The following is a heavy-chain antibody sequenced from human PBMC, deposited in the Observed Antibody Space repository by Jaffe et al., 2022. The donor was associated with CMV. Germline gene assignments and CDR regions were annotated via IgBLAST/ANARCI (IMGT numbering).Heavy chain of an antibody. CDR2: IATSSSSI. CDR1: GFTFSSFS. D-gene: IGHD2-15*01. V-gene: IGHV3-21*01. CDR3: ARVCSGGSCYHFDY. Sequence: EVQLVESGGGLVKPGGSLRLSCVASGFTFSSFSMNWVRQAPGKGLEWVSSIATSSSSIHYADSVKGRFTVSRDNAKNSLYLQMNSLRAEDTAVYYCARVCSGGSCYHFDYWGQGVLVTVSS. J-gene: IGHJ4*02.